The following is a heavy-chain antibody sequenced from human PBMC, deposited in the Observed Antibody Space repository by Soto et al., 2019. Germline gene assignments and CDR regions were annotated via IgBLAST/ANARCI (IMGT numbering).Heavy chain of an antibody. J-gene: IGHJ4*02. Sequence: QVQLVQSGAEEKKPGASVKVSCKASGYTFTSYAMHWVRQAPGQRLEWMGWINAGNGNKKYSQKCQGRVTITRDTSASTAYMELSSLRSEDTAVYYCARAVGGPTSNLDYWGQGPLVTVSS. CDR2: INAGNGNK. D-gene: IGHD3-16*01. CDR3: ARAVGGPTSNLDY. V-gene: IGHV1-3*05. CDR1: GYTFTSYA.